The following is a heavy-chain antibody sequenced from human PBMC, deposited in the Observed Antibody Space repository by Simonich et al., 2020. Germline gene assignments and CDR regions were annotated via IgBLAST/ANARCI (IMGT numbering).Heavy chain of an antibody. V-gene: IGHV4-38-2*01. D-gene: IGHD6-13*01. Sequence: QVQLQESGPGLVKPSETLSLTCAVSGYSISSGYYWGWIRQPPGKGLEWIGSIYHSGSPYNNPSLKSRVTISVDTSKNQFSLKLSSVTAADTAVYYCARVGYSNYYYYGMDVWGQGTTVTVSS. J-gene: IGHJ6*02. CDR1: GYSISSGYY. CDR2: IYHSGSP. CDR3: ARVGYSNYYYYGMDV.